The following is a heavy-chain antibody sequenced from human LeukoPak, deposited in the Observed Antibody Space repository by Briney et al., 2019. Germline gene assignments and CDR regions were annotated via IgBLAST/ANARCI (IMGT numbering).Heavy chain of an antibody. CDR2: ISYDGSNK. D-gene: IGHD6-19*01. J-gene: IGHJ4*02. CDR3: AKAGSLYSGWYPHFDY. V-gene: IGHV3-30*18. Sequence: GGSLRLSCAASGFTFSSYGMHWVRQAPGKGLEWVAVISYDGSNKYYADSVKGRFTISRDNSKNTLYLQMNSLRAEDTAVYYCAKAGSLYSGWYPHFDYWGQGTLVTVSS. CDR1: GFTFSSYG.